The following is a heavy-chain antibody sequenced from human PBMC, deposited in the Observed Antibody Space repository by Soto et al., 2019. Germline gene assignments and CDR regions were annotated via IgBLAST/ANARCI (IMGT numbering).Heavy chain of an antibody. CDR2: IGTAGDT. D-gene: IGHD3-9*01. CDR1: GFTFSSYD. V-gene: IGHV3-13*01. J-gene: IGHJ3*02. Sequence: GGSLRLSCAASGFTFSSYDMHWVRQATGKGLEWVSAIGTAGDTYYPGSVTGRFTISRENAKHSLYLQMNSLRAGDTAVYYCVRGYYDILTGPGYAFDIWGQGTMVTVSS. CDR3: VRGYYDILTGPGYAFDI.